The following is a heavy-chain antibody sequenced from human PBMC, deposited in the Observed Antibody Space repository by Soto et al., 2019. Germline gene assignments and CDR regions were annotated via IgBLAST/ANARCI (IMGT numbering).Heavy chain of an antibody. Sequence: PSETLSLTCAVSGGFVSSGSYYWSWIRQPPGKGLEWIGYIYYSGSTNYNPSLKSRVTISVDTSKNQFSLKLSSVTAADTAVYYCARDLGSGWYEFDYWGQGTLVTVSS. D-gene: IGHD6-19*01. CDR2: IYYSGST. CDR1: GGFVSSGSYY. V-gene: IGHV4-61*01. J-gene: IGHJ4*02. CDR3: ARDLGSGWYEFDY.